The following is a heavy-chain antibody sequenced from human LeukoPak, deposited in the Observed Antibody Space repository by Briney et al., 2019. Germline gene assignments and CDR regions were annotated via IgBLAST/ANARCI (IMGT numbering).Heavy chain of an antibody. CDR3: ARGSHSGYDWGGLFDY. J-gene: IGHJ4*02. V-gene: IGHV4-4*02. D-gene: IGHD5-12*01. CDR1: GFIFTSHS. CDR2: IYHSGST. Sequence: PGGSLRLSCAAPGFIFTSHSMNWVRQAPGKGLEWIGYIYHSGSTYYNPSLKSRVTISVDRSKNQFSLKLSSVTAADTAVYYCARGSHSGYDWGGLFDYWGQGTLVTVSS.